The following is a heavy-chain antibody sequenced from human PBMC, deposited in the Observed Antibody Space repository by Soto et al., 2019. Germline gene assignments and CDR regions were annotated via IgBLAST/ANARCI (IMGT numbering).Heavy chain of an antibody. CDR2: INSDGSST. V-gene: IGHV3-74*01. D-gene: IGHD2-15*01. J-gene: IGHJ5*02. CDR3: ARDLVDCSGGSCYLPVNWFDP. CDR1: GFTFSSYW. Sequence: GGSLRLSCAASGFTFSSYWMHWFRQAPGKGLVWVSRINSDGSSTSYADSVKGRFTISRDNAKNTLYLQMNSLRAEDTAAYYCARDLVDCSGGSCYLPVNWFDPWGQGTLVTVSS.